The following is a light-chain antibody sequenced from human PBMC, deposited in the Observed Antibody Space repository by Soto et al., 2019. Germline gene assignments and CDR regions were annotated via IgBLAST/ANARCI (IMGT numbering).Light chain of an antibody. Sequence: QSVLTQPRSVSWSPGQSVTISCTGTSSDVGDYNYVSWYQQHPGKAPKLMIYDVSKRPSGVPDRFSGSKSGNTASLTISGLQAEDEADYYCCSYAGSYTPLYVFGTGTKVTVL. CDR3: CSYAGSYTPLYV. V-gene: IGLV2-11*01. CDR1: SSDVGDYNY. CDR2: DVS. J-gene: IGLJ1*01.